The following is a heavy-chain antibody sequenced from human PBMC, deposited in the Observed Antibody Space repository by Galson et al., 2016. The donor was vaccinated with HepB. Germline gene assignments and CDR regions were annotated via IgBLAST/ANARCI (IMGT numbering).Heavy chain of an antibody. J-gene: IGHJ4*02. D-gene: IGHD5-24*01. CDR3: ARDGYNHVALDS. CDR1: GFTLNSYA. V-gene: IGHV3-23*01. CDR2: ISGTGSAT. Sequence: SLRLSCAASGFTLNSYAMNWVRQAPGKGLESVSGISGTGSATYYADSVKGRFTISKDNFKNTLFLEMNSLRGEDTAIFYCARDGYNHVALDSWGQGTPVTVSS.